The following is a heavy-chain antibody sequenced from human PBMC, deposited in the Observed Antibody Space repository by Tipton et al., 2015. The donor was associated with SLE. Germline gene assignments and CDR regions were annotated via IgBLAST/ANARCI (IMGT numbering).Heavy chain of an antibody. Sequence: TLSLTCAVYGGSFSGYYWSWIHQPPGKGLEWIGEINHSGSTNYNPSLKSRVTISVDTSKNQFSLKLSSVTAADTAVYYCARGLAVAGRHFDYWGQGTLVTVSS. V-gene: IGHV4-34*01. D-gene: IGHD6-19*01. CDR1: GGSFSGYY. CDR2: INHSGST. J-gene: IGHJ4*02. CDR3: ARGLAVAGRHFDY.